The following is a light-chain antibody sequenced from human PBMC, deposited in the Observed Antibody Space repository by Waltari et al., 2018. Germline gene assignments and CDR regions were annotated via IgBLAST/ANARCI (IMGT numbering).Light chain of an antibody. V-gene: IGKV3-20*01. CDR3: QEYVTLPAT. CDR1: QSVSRA. Sequence: EIVLTQSPGTLSLSPGERATLSCRASQSVSRALAWYQQKPGQAPRLLIYGASSRATGIXXRFSGSGSGTDFSLXISRLEPEDFAVYYCQEYVTLPATFGQGTKVEI. CDR2: GAS. J-gene: IGKJ1*01.